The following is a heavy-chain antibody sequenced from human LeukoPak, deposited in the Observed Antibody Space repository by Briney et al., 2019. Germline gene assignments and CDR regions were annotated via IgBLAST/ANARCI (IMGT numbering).Heavy chain of an antibody. Sequence: GGSLRLSCAASGFPFSNAWMSWVRQAPGKGPEWVGRIKSKTDGGTTDYAAPVKGRFTISRDDSKNTLYLQMNSLKTEDTAVYYCTTDSSVKWELGDYWGQGTLVTVSS. CDR1: GFPFSNAW. J-gene: IGHJ4*02. D-gene: IGHD1-26*01. CDR2: IKSKTDGGTT. CDR3: TTDSSVKWELGDY. V-gene: IGHV3-15*01.